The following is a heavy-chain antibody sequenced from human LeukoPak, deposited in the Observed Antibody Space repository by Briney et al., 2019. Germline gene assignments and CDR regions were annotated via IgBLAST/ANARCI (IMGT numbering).Heavy chain of an antibody. Sequence: GGSLRLSCAASGFTFSNAWMNWVRQAPGKGLEWVGRIKSRTDGGTTDYAAPVKGRFTISRDDSKNTLYLQMNSLKTEDTAVYYCTTDPITIFGVVTDYWGQGTLVTVSS. D-gene: IGHD3-3*01. CDR1: GFTFSNAW. CDR2: IKSRTDGGTT. V-gene: IGHV3-15*07. CDR3: TTDPITIFGVVTDY. J-gene: IGHJ4*02.